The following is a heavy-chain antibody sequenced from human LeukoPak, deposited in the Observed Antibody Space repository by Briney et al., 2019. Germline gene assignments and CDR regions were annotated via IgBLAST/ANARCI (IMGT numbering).Heavy chain of an antibody. CDR2: ISGSGHIT. D-gene: IGHD3-22*01. CDR3: ARTRGPLLPEH. J-gene: IGHJ1*01. Sequence: GGSLRLSCAASGFTFSDSYMSWIRQSPGKGLEWVSHISGSGHITYYADSMKGRFTISRDNAKNSLYLQMNSLRAEDTAVYYCARTRGPLLPEHWGQGTLVTVSS. V-gene: IGHV3-11*04. CDR1: GFTFSDSY.